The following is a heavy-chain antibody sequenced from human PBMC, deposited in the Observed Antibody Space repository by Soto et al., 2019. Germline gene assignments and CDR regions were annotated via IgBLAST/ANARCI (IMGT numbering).Heavy chain of an antibody. CDR3: AREYSSSAYYYYGMDV. Sequence: GGSLRLSCAASGFTFSSYWMHWVRQAPGKGLVWVSRINSDGSSTSYADSVKGRFTISRDNAKNTLYLQMNSLRAEDTAVYYCAREYSSSAYYYYGMDVWRQGTTVTVSS. CDR2: INSDGSST. J-gene: IGHJ6*02. D-gene: IGHD6-6*01. CDR1: GFTFSSYW. V-gene: IGHV3-74*01.